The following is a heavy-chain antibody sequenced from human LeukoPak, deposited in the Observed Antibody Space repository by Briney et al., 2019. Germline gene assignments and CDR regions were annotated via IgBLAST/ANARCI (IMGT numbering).Heavy chain of an antibody. V-gene: IGHV3-30*18. CDR3: AKDVAHGVVQPGAIDH. CDR2: ISYRGSSK. CDR1: RFDFSTYG. J-gene: IGHJ4*02. D-gene: IGHD2-8*01. Sequence: GGSLRLSCAASRFDFSTYGFHWVRQAPGKGLEWVAVISYRGSSKYYADSGKGRFPISRDNSKNALFLQMSSLRAEDAAMYYCAKDVAHGVVQPGAIDHWGQGTLVTVSS.